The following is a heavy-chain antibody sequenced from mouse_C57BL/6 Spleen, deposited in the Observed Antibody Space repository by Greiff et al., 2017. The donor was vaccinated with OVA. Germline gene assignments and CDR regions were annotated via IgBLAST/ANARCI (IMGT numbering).Heavy chain of an antibody. J-gene: IGHJ3*01. V-gene: IGHV5-17*01. Sequence: EVMLVESGGGLVKPGGSLKLSCAASGFTFSDYGMHWVRQAPEKGLEWVAYISSGSSTIYYADTVKGRFTMSRDNAKNTVFLQMTSLRSEDTAMYYCARDDGYSWFAYWGQGTLVTVSA. CDR2: ISSGSSTI. CDR1: GFTFSDYG. CDR3: ARDDGYSWFAY. D-gene: IGHD2-3*01.